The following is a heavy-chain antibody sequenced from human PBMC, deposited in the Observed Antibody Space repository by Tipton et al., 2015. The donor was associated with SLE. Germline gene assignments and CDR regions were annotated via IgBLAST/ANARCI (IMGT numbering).Heavy chain of an antibody. V-gene: IGHV4-59*12. CDR2: IYYSGST. J-gene: IGHJ3*02. D-gene: IGHD3-16*01. CDR3: ARETHWGKAFDI. Sequence: TLSLTCTVSGGSISSYYWSWIRQPPGKGLEWIGYIYYSGSTNYNPSLKSRVTISVDTSKNQFSLKLSSVTAADTAVYYCARETHWGKAFDIWGQGTMVTVSS. CDR1: GGSISSYY.